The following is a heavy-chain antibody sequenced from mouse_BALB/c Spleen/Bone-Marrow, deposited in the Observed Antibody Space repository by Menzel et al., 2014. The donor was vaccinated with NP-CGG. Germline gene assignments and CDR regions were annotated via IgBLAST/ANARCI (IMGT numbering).Heavy chain of an antibody. J-gene: IGHJ2*01. D-gene: IGHD2-1*01. CDR2: IWAGGST. CDR1: GFSLTSYG. CDR3: ARDGNYCFDY. V-gene: IGHV2-9*02. Sequence: VKVVESGPGLVAPSQSLSITCTVSGFSLTSYGVHWVRQPPGKGLEWLGVIWAGGSTNYNSALMSRLSISKDNSKSQVFLKMNSLQTDDTAMYYCARDGNYCFDYWGQGTTLTVSS.